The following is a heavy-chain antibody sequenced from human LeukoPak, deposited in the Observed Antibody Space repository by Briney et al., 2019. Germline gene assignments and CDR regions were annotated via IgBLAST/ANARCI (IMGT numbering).Heavy chain of an antibody. Sequence: GGSLRLSCAASGVTFSSYAMSWVRQAPGKGLEWVSAISGSGGSTYYADSVKGRCTISRDNSKNTLYLQMKSLTAEHTDVHYCAKDPRGYYDILTGYFHYWGQGPLVTVPS. V-gene: IGHV3-23*01. CDR3: AKDPRGYYDILTGYFHY. D-gene: IGHD3-9*01. J-gene: IGHJ4*02. CDR1: GVTFSSYA. CDR2: ISGSGGST.